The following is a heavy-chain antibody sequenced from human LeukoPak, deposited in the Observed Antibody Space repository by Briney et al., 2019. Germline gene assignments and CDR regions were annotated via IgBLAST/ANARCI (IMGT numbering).Heavy chain of an antibody. CDR2: ISGSGGRT. D-gene: IGHD3-22*01. V-gene: IGHV3-23*01. J-gene: IGHJ4*02. CDR3: AKKTHYYDSSGYYDY. CDR1: GFTFSSFA. Sequence: GGSLRLSCAASGFTFSSFAMSWVCQAPGKGLEWVSAISGSGGRTYSADSVKGRFTISRDNSRNTLYLQMNSLRAEDMAVYYCAKKTHYYDSSGYYDYWGQGTLVTVSS.